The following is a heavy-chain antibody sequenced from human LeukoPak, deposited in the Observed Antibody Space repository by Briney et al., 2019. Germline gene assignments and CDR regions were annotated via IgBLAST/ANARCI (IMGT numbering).Heavy chain of an antibody. CDR2: ISAYNGNT. J-gene: IGHJ6*03. D-gene: IGHD3-3*01. CDR3: ASMTRADYDFWSGYSDTYYYYYYMDV. CDR1: GYTFTSYG. Sequence: ASVKVSCKASGYTFTSYGISWVRQAPGQGLEWVGWISAYNGNTNYAQKLQGRVTMTTDTSTSTAYMELRSLRSDDTAVYYCASMTRADYDFWSGYSDTYYYYYYMDVWGKGTTVTVSS. V-gene: IGHV1-18*01.